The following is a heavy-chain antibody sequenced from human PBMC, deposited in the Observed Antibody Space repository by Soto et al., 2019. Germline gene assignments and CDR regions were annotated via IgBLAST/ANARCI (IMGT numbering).Heavy chain of an antibody. CDR2: ISAYNGNT. Sequence: QVQLVQSGAEVKKPGASVKVSCKASGYTFTSYGISWVRQAPGQGLEWMGWISAYNGNTNYAQKLQGRVTMNTDTXPXXXXXXXXXXXXXXXAXYYCXXXXXVQARFDPWGQGTLVTVSS. V-gene: IGHV1-18*01. J-gene: IGHJ5*02. CDR1: GYTFTSYG. CDR3: XXXXXVQARFDP. D-gene: IGHD3-10*01.